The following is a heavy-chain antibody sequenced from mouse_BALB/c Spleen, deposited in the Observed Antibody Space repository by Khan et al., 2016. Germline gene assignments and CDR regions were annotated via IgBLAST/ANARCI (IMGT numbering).Heavy chain of an antibody. CDR1: GYTFTSYW. CDR3: ARSRTGTSYFDY. V-gene: IGHV1S81*02. CDR2: INPSNGRT. D-gene: IGHD4-1*01. Sequence: VQLSGAELVKPGASVKLSCKASGYTFTSYWMHWVKQRPGQGLEWIEEINPSNGRTNYNEKFKSKATLTVDKSSSTAYMQLSSLTSEDSAVYYCARSRTGTSYFDYWGQGTTLTVSS. J-gene: IGHJ2*01.